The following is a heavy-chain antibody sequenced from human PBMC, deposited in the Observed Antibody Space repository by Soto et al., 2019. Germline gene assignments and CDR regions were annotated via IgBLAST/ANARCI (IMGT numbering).Heavy chain of an antibody. D-gene: IGHD5-12*01. V-gene: IGHV4-31*02. CDR2: IYYSGST. CDR3: ARTRVIVATNHINWFDP. J-gene: IGHJ5*02. Sequence: SEPLSLTCTVSGGSISSGGYYWSWIRQHPGKGLEWIGYIYYSGSTYYNPSLKSRVTISVDTSKNQFSLKLSSVTAADTAVYYCARTRVIVATNHINWFDPWGQGTLVTVSS. CDR1: GGSISSGGYY.